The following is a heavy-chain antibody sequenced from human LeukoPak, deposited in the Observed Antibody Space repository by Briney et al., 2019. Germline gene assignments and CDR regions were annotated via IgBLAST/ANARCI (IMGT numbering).Heavy chain of an antibody. V-gene: IGHV3-33*01. D-gene: IGHD2-15*01. Sequence: GRSLSPSCAASGFTFSSYGMHWVRQAPGKGLEWVAVIWYDGSNKYYADSVKGRFTISRDNSKNTLYLQMNSLRAEDTAVYYCAREYFNDIPLRGVYFQHWGQGTLVTVSS. CDR1: GFTFSSYG. CDR2: IWYDGSNK. J-gene: IGHJ1*01. CDR3: AREYFNDIPLRGVYFQH.